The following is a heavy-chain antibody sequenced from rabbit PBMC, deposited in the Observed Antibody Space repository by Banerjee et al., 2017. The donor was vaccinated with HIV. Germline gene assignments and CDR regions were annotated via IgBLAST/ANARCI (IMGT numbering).Heavy chain of an antibody. Sequence: QSLEESGGDLVKPGASLTLTCKASGFDFSNNAMCWVRQAPGKGLEWIACIYAGSTGNTYYASWAKGRFTISKTSSTTVTLQMTSLTAADTATYFCARGYYGTYPDYGYGIYFHLWGQGTLVTVS. CDR2: IYAGSTGNT. CDR1: GFDFSNNA. CDR3: ARGYYGTYPDYGYGIYFHL. V-gene: IGHV1S40*01. D-gene: IGHD6-1*01. J-gene: IGHJ4*01.